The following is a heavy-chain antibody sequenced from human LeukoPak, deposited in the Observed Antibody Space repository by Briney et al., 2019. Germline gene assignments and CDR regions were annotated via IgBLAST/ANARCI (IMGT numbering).Heavy chain of an antibody. CDR3: ARRAVVIGVGYFDY. Sequence: GESLKISCKGSGYSFTTYWIGWVRHMPGKGLEWMGIIYPSDSAISISPSFQGQATISVDKSINTAYLQWSSLKASDTAIYYCARRAVVIGVGYFDYWGQGTLVTVSS. J-gene: IGHJ4*02. CDR2: IYPSDSAI. D-gene: IGHD4-23*01. V-gene: IGHV5-51*01. CDR1: GYSFTTYW.